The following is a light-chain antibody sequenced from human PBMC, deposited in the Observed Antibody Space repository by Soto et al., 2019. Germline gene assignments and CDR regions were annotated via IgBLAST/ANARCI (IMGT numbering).Light chain of an antibody. V-gene: IGKV3-11*01. Sequence: EIVLTQSPATLSSSPGERATLSCRASQSVSSYLAWYQQKPGQAPKLLIYDASNMDNGIPARFSGSGSGTDFTLTISSLEPEDFAVYYCQQRSNWPLTFGGGTKVEIK. J-gene: IGKJ4*01. CDR1: QSVSSY. CDR2: DAS. CDR3: QQRSNWPLT.